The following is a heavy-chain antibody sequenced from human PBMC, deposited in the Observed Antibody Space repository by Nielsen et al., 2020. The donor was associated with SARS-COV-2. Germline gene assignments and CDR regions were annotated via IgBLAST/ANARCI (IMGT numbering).Heavy chain of an antibody. CDR2: ISGSGGST. CDR1: GFTFSSCA. V-gene: IGHV3-23*01. Sequence: GESLKISCAASGFTFSSCAMSWVRQAPGKGLEWVSAISGSGGSTYYADSVKGRFTISRDNAKNSLYLQMNSLRAEDTAVYYCARAEYYYDSSGYPVGAFDIWGQGTMVTVSS. CDR3: ARAEYYYDSSGYPVGAFDI. J-gene: IGHJ3*02. D-gene: IGHD3-22*01.